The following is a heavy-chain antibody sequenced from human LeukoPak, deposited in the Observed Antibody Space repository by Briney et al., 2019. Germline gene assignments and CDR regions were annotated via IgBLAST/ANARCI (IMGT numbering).Heavy chain of an antibody. V-gene: IGHV1-18*01. D-gene: IGHD6-13*01. CDR2: ISAYNGNT. Sequence: ASVKVSCKASGYTFTSYGISWVRQAPGQGLEWMGWISAYNGNTNYAQKLQGRVTMTTDTSTSTAYMELRSLRSDDTAAYYCARDPREYSSSWYDWFDPWGQGTLVTVSS. CDR1: GYTFTSYG. CDR3: ARDPREYSSSWYDWFDP. J-gene: IGHJ5*02.